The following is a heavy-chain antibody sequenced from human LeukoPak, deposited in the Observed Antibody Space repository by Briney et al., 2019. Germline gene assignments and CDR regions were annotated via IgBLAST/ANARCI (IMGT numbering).Heavy chain of an antibody. CDR1: GFTFSSYA. Sequence: GGSLRLSCAVSGFTFSSYAMHWVRQAPGKGLEYVSAISSNGGSTYYANSVKGRFTISRDNSKNTLYLQMGSLRAEDMAVYYCARIKYCGGDCYSGAFDIWGQGTMVTVSS. CDR3: ARIKYCGGDCYSGAFDI. CDR2: ISSNGGST. V-gene: IGHV3-64*01. J-gene: IGHJ3*02. D-gene: IGHD2-21*02.